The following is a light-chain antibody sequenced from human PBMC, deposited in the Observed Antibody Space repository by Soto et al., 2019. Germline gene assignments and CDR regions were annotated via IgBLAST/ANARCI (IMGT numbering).Light chain of an antibody. CDR3: QQYGSSGT. CDR2: GVP. Sequence: IGITQSPATLSVSPSDQDPLSCRASQSIGSNLAWYQQHPGQALRRLVYGVPTRATGIPASFSGSGSGTEFTLSINSLQPEDFAVYYCQQYGSSGTFGQGTTVDIK. V-gene: IGKV3-15*01. J-gene: IGKJ1*01. CDR1: QSIGSN.